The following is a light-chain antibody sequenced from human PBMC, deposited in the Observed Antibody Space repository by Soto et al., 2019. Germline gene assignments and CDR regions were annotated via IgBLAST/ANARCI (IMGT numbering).Light chain of an antibody. CDR3: QQYNNWPPGT. CDR1: QSVSSN. CDR2: GAS. J-gene: IGKJ2*01. Sequence: EIVMTQSPATLSVSPGERATLSCRASQSVSSNLAWYQQKPGQAPRLLIYGASTRATGIPARFSGSGSGTGFTLTISSLQSEDFAVYYCQQYNNWPPGTFGQGTKLEIK. V-gene: IGKV3-15*01.